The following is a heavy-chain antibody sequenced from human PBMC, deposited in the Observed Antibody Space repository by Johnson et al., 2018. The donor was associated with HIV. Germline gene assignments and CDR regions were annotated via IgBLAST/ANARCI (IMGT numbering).Heavy chain of an antibody. CDR1: GFTLTTYA. Sequence: QVQLVESGGGVVQPGRSLRLSCAASGFTLTTYAMHWVRQAPGKGLEWVAVISSDGNNKYYADSVKGRFTISRDNSKNTLYLQMNSLRAEDTAVYYCAKESAFDIWGQGTMVTVSS. CDR2: ISSDGNNK. CDR3: AKESAFDI. V-gene: IGHV3-30*18. J-gene: IGHJ3*02.